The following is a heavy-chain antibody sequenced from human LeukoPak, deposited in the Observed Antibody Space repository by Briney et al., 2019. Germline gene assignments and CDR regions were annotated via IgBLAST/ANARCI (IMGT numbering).Heavy chain of an antibody. CDR2: ISAYNGYT. J-gene: IGHJ6*03. D-gene: IGHD3-10*01. CDR3: ARVGINRLMWSGEKKYYYYMDV. Sequence: SVTVSCKASGYTFSRYGINWVRQPPAQVLEWMGWISAYNGYTDFAQKLQGRVTMTTDTSTSTASMELRSLRSDDTAVYYCARVGINRLMWSGEKKYYYYMDVWGKGTTVTISS. V-gene: IGHV1-18*01. CDR1: GYTFSRYG.